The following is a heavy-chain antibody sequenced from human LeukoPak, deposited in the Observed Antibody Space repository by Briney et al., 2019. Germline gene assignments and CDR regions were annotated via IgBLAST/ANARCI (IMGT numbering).Heavy chain of an antibody. V-gene: IGHV4-39*01. Sequence: SETLSLTCTVSGGSISSSSYYWGWIRQPPGKGLEWIGSIYYSGSTYYNPSLKSRVTISVDTSKNQFSLNLSSVTATDTAVYYCARQTHHYDILTGCANWGQGTLVTVSS. CDR3: ARQTHHYDILTGCAN. J-gene: IGHJ4*02. CDR1: GGSISSSSYY. CDR2: IYYSGST. D-gene: IGHD3-9*01.